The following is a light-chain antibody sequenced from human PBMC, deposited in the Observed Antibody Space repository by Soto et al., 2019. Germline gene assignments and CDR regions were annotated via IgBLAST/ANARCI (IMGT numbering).Light chain of an antibody. Sequence: EVVMTQSPATLSVSPGERATLSCRASQSVSEYLAWYQQKPGQAPRLLISGASTRATGIPARCSGSGSGTEFTLTISSLQSEDFAVYYCQQYHIWPSITFGQGTRLEIK. J-gene: IGKJ5*01. CDR2: GAS. CDR3: QQYHIWPSIT. CDR1: QSVSEY. V-gene: IGKV3-15*01.